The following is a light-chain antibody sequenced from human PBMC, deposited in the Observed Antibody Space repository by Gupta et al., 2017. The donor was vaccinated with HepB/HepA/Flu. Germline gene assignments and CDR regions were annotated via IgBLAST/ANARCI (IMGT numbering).Light chain of an antibody. CDR3: QQYDNLPLT. CDR1: QDISNY. J-gene: IGKJ4*01. V-gene: IGKV1-33*01. CDR2: DAS. Sequence: DIQMTQSPSSLSAPVGDRVTITCQASQDISNYLNWYQQKPGKAPKLLIYDASNLETGVPSRFSGSGSGTDFTVTISSLQPEDIATYYCQQYDNLPLTFGGGTKVEIK.